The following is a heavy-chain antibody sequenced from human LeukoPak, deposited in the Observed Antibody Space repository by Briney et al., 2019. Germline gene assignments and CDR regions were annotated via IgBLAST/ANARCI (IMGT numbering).Heavy chain of an antibody. CDR3: ARVGLPTAYFDY. CDR2: IYYSGST. CDR1: GGSISSYY. J-gene: IGHJ4*02. Sequence: PSETLSLTCTVSGGSISSYYWSWIRQPPGKGLEWIGYIYYSGSTNYNPSLKSRVTISVDTSKNQFSLKLSSVTAADTAVYYCARVGLPTAYFDYWGQGTLVTVSS. V-gene: IGHV4-59*01. D-gene: IGHD3/OR15-3a*01.